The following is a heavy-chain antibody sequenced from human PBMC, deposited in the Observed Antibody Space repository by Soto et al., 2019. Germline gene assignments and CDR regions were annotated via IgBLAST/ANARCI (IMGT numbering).Heavy chain of an antibody. CDR2: ISYDGSNK. D-gene: IGHD3-22*01. J-gene: IGHJ3*02. CDR1: GFTFSSYA. V-gene: IGHV3-30-3*01. Sequence: GGSLRLSCAASGFTFSSYAMHWVRQAPGKGLEWVAVISYDGSNKYYADSVKGRFTISRDNSKNTLYLQMNSLRAEDTAVYYCARDYYYDSSGYYTGPHDAFDIWGQGTMVTVSS. CDR3: ARDYYYDSSGYYTGPHDAFDI.